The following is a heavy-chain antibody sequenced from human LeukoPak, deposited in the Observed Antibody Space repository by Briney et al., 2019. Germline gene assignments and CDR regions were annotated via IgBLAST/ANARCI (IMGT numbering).Heavy chain of an antibody. CDR3: ARGYGVLNAFDI. Sequence: GGSLRLSCAASGFTFSSYSMNWVRQAPGKGLEWVSSISSSSSYIYYADSVKGRFTISRDNAKNSLYLQMNSLRAEDTAVYYCARGYGVLNAFDIWGQGTMVTVSS. V-gene: IGHV3-21*01. J-gene: IGHJ3*02. CDR1: GFTFSSYS. D-gene: IGHD3-10*01. CDR2: ISSSSSYI.